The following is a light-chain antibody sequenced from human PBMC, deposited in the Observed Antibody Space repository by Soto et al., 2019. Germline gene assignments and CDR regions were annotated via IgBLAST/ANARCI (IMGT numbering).Light chain of an antibody. CDR1: RGGIASNY. CDR2: EHN. J-gene: IGLJ2*01. CDR3: QSYDGGFVL. Sequence: NFMLTQPHSVSESPGETVTISCTRTRGGIASNYVQWYQQRQGSAPTIVLYEHNQRPSGVPDRFSGSTDGSSNSASLTISGLQTEDEADYYCQSYDGGFVLFGGGTKVTVL. V-gene: IGLV6-57*04.